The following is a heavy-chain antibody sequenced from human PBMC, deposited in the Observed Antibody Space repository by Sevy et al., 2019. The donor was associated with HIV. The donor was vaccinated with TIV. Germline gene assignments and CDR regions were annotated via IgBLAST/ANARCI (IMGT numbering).Heavy chain of an antibody. D-gene: IGHD3-10*01. CDR3: AAADTYYYGSGSDYGMDV. Sequence: ASLKVSCKASGFTFTSSAMQWVRQARGQRLEWIGWIVVGSGNTNYAQKFQERVTITRDMSTSTAYMELSSLRSEDTAVYYCAAADTYYYGSGSDYGMDVWGQGTTVTVSS. J-gene: IGHJ6*02. CDR1: GFTFTSSA. CDR2: IVVGSGNT. V-gene: IGHV1-58*02.